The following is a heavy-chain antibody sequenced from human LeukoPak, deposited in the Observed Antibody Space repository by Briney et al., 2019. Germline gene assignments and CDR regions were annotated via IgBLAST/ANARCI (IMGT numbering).Heavy chain of an antibody. CDR3: ARDTIYEDSSGYSPFDAFDI. CDR2: INPRDGET. CDR1: GYNFAGYY. D-gene: IGHD3-22*01. V-gene: IGHV1-2*06. Sequence: ASVKVSCKASGYNFAGYYIHWVRQAPGQGLEWMGRINPRDGETNFAQKFQGRVTMTRDTSISTAYMELSRLRSDDTAVYYCARDTIYEDSSGYSPFDAFDIWGQGTMVTVSS. J-gene: IGHJ3*02.